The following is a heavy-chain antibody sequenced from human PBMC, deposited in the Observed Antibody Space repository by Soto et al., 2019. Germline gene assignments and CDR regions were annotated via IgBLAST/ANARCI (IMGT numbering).Heavy chain of an antibody. D-gene: IGHD3-22*01. CDR3: AKDGVAHIPLYTSGSSYDH. CDR2: ISGSDGST. V-gene: IGHV3-23*01. Sequence: GGSLRLACAASGFIFSSYAMSWVRQAPGKGLEWVSAISGSDGSTYYADSVKGRFTISRDNSRNTLYLQMNSLRAEDTAVYYCAKDGVAHIPLYTSGSSYDHWGQGTLVTVSS. CDR1: GFIFSSYA. J-gene: IGHJ4*02.